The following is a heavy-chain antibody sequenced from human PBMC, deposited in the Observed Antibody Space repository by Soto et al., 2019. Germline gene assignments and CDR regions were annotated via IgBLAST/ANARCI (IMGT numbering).Heavy chain of an antibody. CDR2: IKQDGSEK. CDR1: GFTFSSYW. J-gene: IGHJ4*02. V-gene: IGHV3-7*01. Sequence: GGSLRLSCAAAGFTFSSYWMRWVRQAPGKGLEWVANIKQDGSEKYYVDSVKGRFTISRDNAKNSLYLQMNSLRVEDTAVYYCARETGYSSGWRQDYWGQGTLVTVSS. CDR3: ARETGYSSGWRQDY. D-gene: IGHD6-19*01.